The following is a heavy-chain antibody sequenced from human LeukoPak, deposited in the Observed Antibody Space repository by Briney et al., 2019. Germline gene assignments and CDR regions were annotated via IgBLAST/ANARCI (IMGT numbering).Heavy chain of an antibody. CDR2: ISSNGGST. CDR3: ARADSGEGAFDI. Sequence: PGGSLRLSCAASGFTFSSYAMHWVRQAPGKGLEYVSAISSNGGSTYYANSVKGRFTISRDNSKNTLYLQMGSLRAEDMAVYYCARADSGEGAFDIWGQGTMVTVSS. D-gene: IGHD1-26*01. J-gene: IGHJ3*02. CDR1: GFTFSSYA. V-gene: IGHV3-64*01.